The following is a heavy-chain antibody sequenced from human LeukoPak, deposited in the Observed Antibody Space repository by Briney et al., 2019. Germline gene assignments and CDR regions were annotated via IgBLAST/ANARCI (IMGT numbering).Heavy chain of an antibody. CDR1: GFTFSSYA. CDR2: ISGSGGST. D-gene: IGHD3-3*01. CDR3: AKDPLNLEWLLDFDY. J-gene: IGHJ4*02. V-gene: IGHV3-23*01. Sequence: GGSLRLSCAASGFTFSSYAMSWVRQAPGKGLEWVSAISGSGGSTYYADSVKGRFTISRDNSKNTLYLQMNSLRAENTAVYYCAKDPLNLEWLLDFDYWGEGALVTVFS.